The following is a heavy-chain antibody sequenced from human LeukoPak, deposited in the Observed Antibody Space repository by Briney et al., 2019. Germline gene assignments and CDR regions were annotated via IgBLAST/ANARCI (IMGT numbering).Heavy chain of an antibody. CDR1: SYSISSGYY. Sequence: SETLSLTCTVSSYSISSGYYWGWIRQPPGKGLEWIGSISRSGSTFYNPFLKSRVTISVDTSKNQFSLKLSSVTPADTAVYYCARDLSNSYGRIDYWGLGTLVTVSS. CDR2: ISRSGST. J-gene: IGHJ4*02. D-gene: IGHD5-18*01. CDR3: ARDLSNSYGRIDY. V-gene: IGHV4-38-2*02.